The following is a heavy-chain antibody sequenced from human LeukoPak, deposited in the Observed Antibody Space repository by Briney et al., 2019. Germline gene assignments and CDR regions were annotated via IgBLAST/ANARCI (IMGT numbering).Heavy chain of an antibody. CDR2: IYTSGGT. D-gene: IGHD3-16*01. V-gene: IGHV4-4*07. J-gene: IGHJ6*02. CDR1: GGSISGYY. CDR3: ARASITTLMDV. Sequence: SETLSLTCTVSGGSISGYYWTWIRQPAGKGLEWIGRIYTSGGTNYNPSLKSRVTLSIDTSNNQFSLNLSSVTAADTAVYYCARASITTLMDVWGRGTTVTVSS.